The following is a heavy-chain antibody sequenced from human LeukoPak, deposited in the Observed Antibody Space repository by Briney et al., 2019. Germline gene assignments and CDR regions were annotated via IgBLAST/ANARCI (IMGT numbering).Heavy chain of an antibody. J-gene: IGHJ4*02. CDR2: ISGSGGST. CDR1: GFTFSSYA. Sequence: GGSLRLPCAASGFTFSSYAMSWVRQAPGKGLEWVSAISGSGGSTYYADSVKGRFTISRDNSKNTLYLQMNSLRAEDTAVYYCAKSPEAAAAAHLDYWGQGTLVTVSS. V-gene: IGHV3-23*01. D-gene: IGHD6-13*01. CDR3: AKSPEAAAAAHLDY.